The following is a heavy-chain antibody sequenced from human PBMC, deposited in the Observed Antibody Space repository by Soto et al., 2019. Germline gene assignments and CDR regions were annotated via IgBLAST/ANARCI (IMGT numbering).Heavy chain of an antibody. CDR2: IYYSGST. Sequence: PSETLSLTCTVSGGSISSYYWSWIRQPPGKGLEWIGYIYYSGSTNYNPSLESRVTITVDTPKNQFSLQLTSVTAADTAVYYCVRGLYDSSGYSALFDSWGQGTRATV. V-gene: IGHV4-59*01. CDR1: GGSISSYY. CDR3: VRGLYDSSGYSALFDS. D-gene: IGHD3-22*01. J-gene: IGHJ4*02.